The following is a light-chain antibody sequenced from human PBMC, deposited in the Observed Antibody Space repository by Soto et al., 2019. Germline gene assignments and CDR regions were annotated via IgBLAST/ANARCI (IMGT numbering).Light chain of an antibody. V-gene: IGKV3-20*01. J-gene: IGKJ4*01. CDR1: QSVSSSY. Sequence: EIVMTQSPGTLSLSPGERATLSCRASQSVSSSYLAWYQQKPGQAPRLLIYGASSRATGIPDRFSGSGSGTYFTLTITSLQPEDFAVYYCLQYNKWLTFGGGTKVDIK. CDR2: GAS. CDR3: LQYNKWLT.